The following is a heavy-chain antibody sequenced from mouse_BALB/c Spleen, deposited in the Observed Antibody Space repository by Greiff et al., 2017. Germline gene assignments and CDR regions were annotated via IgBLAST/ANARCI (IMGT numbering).Heavy chain of an antibody. V-gene: IGHV1-80*01. J-gene: IGHJ2*01. Sequence: VQVVESGAELVRPGSSVKISCKASGYAFSSYWMNWVKQRPGQGLEWIGQIYPGDGDTNYNGKFKGKATLTADKSSSTAYMQLSSLTSEDSAVYFCARVYYGNLYYFDYWGQGTTLTVSS. CDR3: ARVYYGNLYYFDY. CDR2: IYPGDGDT. CDR1: GYAFSSYW. D-gene: IGHD2-1*01.